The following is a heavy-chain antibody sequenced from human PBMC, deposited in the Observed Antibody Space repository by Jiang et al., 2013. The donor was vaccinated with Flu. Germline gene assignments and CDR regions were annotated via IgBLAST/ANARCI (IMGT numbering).Heavy chain of an antibody. J-gene: IGHJ4*02. V-gene: IGHV3-43*01. Sequence: VVVQPGGSLRLSCAASGFTFDDYTMHWVRQAPGKGLEWVSLISWDGGSTYYADSVKGRFTISRDNSKNSLYLQMNSLRTEDTALYYCAKTAAAGTHVQNYFDYWGQGTLVTVSS. CDR3: AKTAAAGTHVQNYFDY. CDR2: ISWDGGST. D-gene: IGHD6-13*01. CDR1: GFTFDDYT.